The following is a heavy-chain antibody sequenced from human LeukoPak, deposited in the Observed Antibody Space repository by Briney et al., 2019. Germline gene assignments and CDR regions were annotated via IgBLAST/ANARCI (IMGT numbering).Heavy chain of an antibody. D-gene: IGHD6-13*01. V-gene: IGHV3-13*01. CDR1: GFTFSSYD. Sequence: PGGSLRLSCAASGFTFSSYDMHWVRQATGKGLEWVSAIGTAGDTYYPGSVKGRFTISRENAKNSLYLQMNSLRAGDTAVYYCARGGAAGTTYNWFDPWGQGTLVTVSS. J-gene: IGHJ5*02. CDR3: ARGGAAGTTYNWFDP. CDR2: IGTAGDT.